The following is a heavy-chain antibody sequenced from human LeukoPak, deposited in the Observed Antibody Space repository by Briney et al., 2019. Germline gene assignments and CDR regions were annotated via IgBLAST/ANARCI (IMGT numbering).Heavy chain of an antibody. V-gene: IGHV3-30-3*01. CDR1: GFTFSSYA. D-gene: IGHD3-22*01. CDR3: ARPPLYYYDSSGYYGYFQH. Sequence: GGSLRLSCAASGFTFSSYAMPWVRQAPGKGLEWVAVISYDGSNKYYADSVKGRFTISRDNSKNTLYLQMNSLRAEDTAVYYCARPPLYYYDSSGYYGYFQHWGQGTLVTVSS. J-gene: IGHJ1*01. CDR2: ISYDGSNK.